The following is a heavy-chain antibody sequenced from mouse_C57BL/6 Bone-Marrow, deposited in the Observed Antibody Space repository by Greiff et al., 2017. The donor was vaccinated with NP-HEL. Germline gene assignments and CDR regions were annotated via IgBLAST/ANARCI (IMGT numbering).Heavy chain of an antibody. CDR2: INPSTGGT. CDR3: ARGGYGLDY. D-gene: IGHD1-1*01. CDR1: GYSFTGYY. V-gene: IGHV1-42*01. Sequence: VHVKQSGPELVKPGASVKISCKASGYSFTGYYMNWVKQSPEKSLEWIGEINPSTGGTTYNQKFKAKATLTVDKSSSTAYMQLKSLTSEDSAVYYSARGGYGLDYWGQGTPLTVSS. J-gene: IGHJ2*01.